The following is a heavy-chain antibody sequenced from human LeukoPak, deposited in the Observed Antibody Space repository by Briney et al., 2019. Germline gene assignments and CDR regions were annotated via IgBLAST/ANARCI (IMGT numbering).Heavy chain of an antibody. D-gene: IGHD4-17*01. CDR1: GYTFTGYY. CDR3: ARADYGDYVEGFDY. V-gene: IGHV1-2*06. CDR2: INPNSGGT. Sequence: GASVKVSCKASGYTFTGYYMHWVRQAPGQGLEWMGRINPNSGGTNYAQKFQGRVTMTRDTSISTAYMELSRLRSDDTAVYYCARADYGDYVEGFDYWGQGTLVTASS. J-gene: IGHJ4*02.